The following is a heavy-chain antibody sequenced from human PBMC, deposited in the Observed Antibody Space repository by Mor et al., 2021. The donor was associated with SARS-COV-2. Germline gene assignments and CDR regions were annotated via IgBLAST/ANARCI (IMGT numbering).Heavy chain of an antibody. V-gene: IGHV2-5*01. CDR3: AHRIAAAGFY. J-gene: IGHJ4*02. Sequence: ALIYWNDDKRYSPSLKSRLTITKDTSKNQVVLTMTNMDPVDTATYYCAHRIAAAGFYWGQGTLVTVSS. CDR2: IYWNDDK. D-gene: IGHD6-13*01.